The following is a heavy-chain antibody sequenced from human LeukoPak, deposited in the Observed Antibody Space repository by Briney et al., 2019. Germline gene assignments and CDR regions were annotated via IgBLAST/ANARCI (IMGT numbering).Heavy chain of an antibody. V-gene: IGHV3-74*03. D-gene: IGHD3-10*01. CDR3: ARGGSSGSVDY. CDR1: GFSFSTTW. CDR2: ITSDGTII. Sequence: GGSLRLSCAASGFSFSTTWMHWVRQPPGQGLVWVARITSDGTIISYAESVKGRFTISRDNAKNTLYLQMNSLRAEDTAVYYCARGGSSGSVDYWGQGILVTVSS. J-gene: IGHJ4*02.